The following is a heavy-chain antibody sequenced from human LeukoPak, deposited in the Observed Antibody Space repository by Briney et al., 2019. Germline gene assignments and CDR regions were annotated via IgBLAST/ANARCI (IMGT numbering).Heavy chain of an antibody. Sequence: GGSLRLSCAASGFTFRSYWMHWVRQAPGKGLVWVSRINGDGSSTSYADSVKGRFTISRDNAKNTLYLQMNSLRAEDAAVYYCAGGELLLDYWGQGTLVTVSS. D-gene: IGHD1-7*01. CDR3: AGGELLLDY. J-gene: IGHJ4*02. CDR2: INGDGSST. CDR1: GFTFRSYW. V-gene: IGHV3-74*01.